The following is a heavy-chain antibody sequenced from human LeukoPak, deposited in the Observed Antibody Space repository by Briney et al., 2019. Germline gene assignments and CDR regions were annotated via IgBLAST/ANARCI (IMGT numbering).Heavy chain of an antibody. CDR3: AGSYCGGDCYSSSSTIDY. J-gene: IGHJ4*02. CDR1: GGSFSGYY. CDR2: INHSGST. V-gene: IGHV4-34*01. Sequence: PSETLSLTCAVYGGSFSGYYWSWIRQPPGKGLEWIGEINHSGSTNYNPSLKSRVTISVDTSKTQFSLKLSSVTAADTAVYYCAGSYCGGDCYSSSSTIDYWGQGTLVTVSS. D-gene: IGHD2-21*02.